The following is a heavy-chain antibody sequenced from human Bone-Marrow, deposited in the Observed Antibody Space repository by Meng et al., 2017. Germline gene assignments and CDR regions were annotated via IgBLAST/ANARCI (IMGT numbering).Heavy chain of an antibody. CDR1: GGTFSSYA. CDR3: ARTIAMATDY. D-gene: IGHD2-21*01. Sequence: HVQLVQPGAGVKNPGSSVQFSCKASGGTFSSYAISWVRQAPGQGLEWMGGIIPIFGTANYAQKFQGRVTMTRDTSISTAYMELSRLRSDDTAVYYCARTIAMATDYWGQGTLVTVSS. V-gene: IGHV1-69*05. J-gene: IGHJ4*02. CDR2: IIPIFGTA.